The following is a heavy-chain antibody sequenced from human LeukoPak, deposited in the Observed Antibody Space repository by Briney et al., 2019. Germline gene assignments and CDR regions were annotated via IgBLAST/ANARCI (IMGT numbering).Heavy chain of an antibody. D-gene: IGHD6-25*01. CDR3: ARDPPRAAWVFDY. Sequence: ASVKVSCKASGYTFTSYDINWVRQATGQGLEWMGWMNPNSGNTGYAQKFQGRVTMTRNTSISTAYMELSSLRSEDTAVYYCARDPPRAAWVFDYWGQGTLVSVSS. V-gene: IGHV1-8*01. CDR1: GYTFTSYD. J-gene: IGHJ4*02. CDR2: MNPNSGNT.